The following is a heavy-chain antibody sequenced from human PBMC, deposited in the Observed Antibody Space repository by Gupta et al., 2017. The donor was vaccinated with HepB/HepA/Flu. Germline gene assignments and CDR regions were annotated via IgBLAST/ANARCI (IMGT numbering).Heavy chain of an antibody. CDR2: INPNNGDT. V-gene: IGHV1-2*02. J-gene: IGHJ1*01. CDR3: ARGPSPSLSYYHFQY. CDR1: GYTFTGQH. D-gene: IGHD3-10*01. Sequence: QVQLVQSGAEVKKPGASVKVSCKASGYTFTGQHIFWVRQAPEQGLEWMGWINPNNGDTKYAEKFQGRVTMTRDTSISTAYMELSRLRSDDTAVYYCARGPSPSLSYYHFQYWGQGTLVTVSS.